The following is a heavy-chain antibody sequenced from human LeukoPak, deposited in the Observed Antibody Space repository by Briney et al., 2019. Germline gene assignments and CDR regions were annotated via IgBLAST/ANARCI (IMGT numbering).Heavy chain of an antibody. CDR3: ARDAYYFDGGGYSSGYDAFEI. J-gene: IGHJ3*02. Sequence: SETLSLTCIVSHGSISNNYWSWIRQPPGKGLEWIGYIYHSGSTNYNPSLKSRVTISIDTSKNQFSLKLNSVTAADTAVYYCARDAYYFDGGGYSSGYDAFEIWGQGTTVTVSS. D-gene: IGHD3-22*01. CDR2: IYHSGST. CDR1: HGSISNNY. V-gene: IGHV4-59*01.